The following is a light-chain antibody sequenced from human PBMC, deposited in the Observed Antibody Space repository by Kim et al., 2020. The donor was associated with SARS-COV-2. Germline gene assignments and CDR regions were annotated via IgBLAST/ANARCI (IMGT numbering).Light chain of an antibody. V-gene: IGKV3D-15*01. CDR2: DTS. CDR1: HRVSSN. CDR3: QEYNNWPALS. J-gene: IGKJ4*01. Sequence: SPGESAILSCRASHRVSSNLAWYQQKPGQAPRLLIYDTSIRASGIPARFSGSGSGTEFTLTISSLQSEDFAVYYCQEYNNWPALSFGGGTKVDIK.